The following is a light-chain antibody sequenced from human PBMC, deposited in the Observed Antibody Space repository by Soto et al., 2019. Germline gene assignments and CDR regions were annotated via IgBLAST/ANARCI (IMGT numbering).Light chain of an antibody. V-gene: IGKV1-6*02. J-gene: IGKJ1*01. CDR2: GAS. CDR1: QGIGTE. Sequence: AIQMTQSPSSLSASLGDRVTITCRASQGIGTELGWYQLKPGKAPKLLVYGASTLQSGVLPRFSGSGSGTDFTLTISSLQPDDFATYYCLQDFSYPRTFGQGTKVEIK. CDR3: LQDFSYPRT.